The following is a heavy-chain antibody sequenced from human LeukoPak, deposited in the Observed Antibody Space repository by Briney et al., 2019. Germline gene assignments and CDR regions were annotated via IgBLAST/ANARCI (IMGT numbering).Heavy chain of an antibody. CDR1: GFTFSSYE. CDR3: ARKPPPTGFDY. J-gene: IGHJ4*02. CDR2: ISSSGSTI. V-gene: IGHV3-48*03. Sequence: GGSLRLSCAASGFTFSSYEMNWVRQAPGKGLEWVSYISSSGSTIYYADSVKGRFTISRDNAKNSLYLQMNSLRVEDTAVYYCARKPPPTGFDYWGQGTLVTVSS.